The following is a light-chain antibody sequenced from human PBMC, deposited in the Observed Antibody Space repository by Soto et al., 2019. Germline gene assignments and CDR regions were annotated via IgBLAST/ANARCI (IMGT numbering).Light chain of an antibody. CDR2: DNN. V-gene: IGLV1-51*01. Sequence: QPVLRQPPSVSAAPGQKVTISCSGSSSNIGNNYVSWYQQLPGTAPKLLIYDNNKRPSGIPDRFSGSKSGTSATLGITGLQTGDEADYYCGTWDSSLSAVVFGGGTKLTVL. CDR1: SSNIGNNY. CDR3: GTWDSSLSAVV. J-gene: IGLJ2*01.